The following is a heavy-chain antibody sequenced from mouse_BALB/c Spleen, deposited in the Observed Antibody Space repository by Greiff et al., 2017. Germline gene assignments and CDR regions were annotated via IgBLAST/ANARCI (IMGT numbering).Heavy chain of an antibody. CDR3: ARSGYYGMAFDY. D-gene: IGHD1-1*01. CDR2: IDPANGNT. Sequence: EVMLVESGAELVKPGASVKLSCTASGFNIKDTYMHWVKQRPEQGLEWIGRIDPANGNTKYDPKFQGRATITADTSSNTAYLQLSSLTSEDTAVYYCARSGYYGMAFDYWGQGTTLTVSS. V-gene: IGHV14-3*02. CDR1: GFNIKDTY. J-gene: IGHJ2*01.